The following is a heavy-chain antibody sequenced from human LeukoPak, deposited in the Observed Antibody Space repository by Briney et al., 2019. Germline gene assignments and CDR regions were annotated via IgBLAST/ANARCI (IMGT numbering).Heavy chain of an antibody. V-gene: IGHV3-33*01. D-gene: IGHD3-22*01. Sequence: GGSLRLSCAASGFTFSSYGMHWVRQTPGKGLEWVAVIWTDGSNKYNADSVKGRFTVSRDNSENTLHLQMNSLRAEDTAVYYCPRGGGSGYYSGEFDYWGQGTLVTVSS. CDR3: PRGGGSGYYSGEFDY. J-gene: IGHJ4*02. CDR1: GFTFSSYG. CDR2: IWTDGSNK.